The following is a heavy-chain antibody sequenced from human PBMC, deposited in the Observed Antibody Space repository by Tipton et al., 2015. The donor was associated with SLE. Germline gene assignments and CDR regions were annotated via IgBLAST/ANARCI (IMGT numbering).Heavy chain of an antibody. CDR3: ARGSEGSSSWYGEDY. V-gene: IGHV3-21*01. Sequence: SLRLSCAASGFTFSSYSMNWVRQAPGKGLEWVSSISSSSSYTYYADSVKGRFTISRNNAKNSLYLQMNSLRAEDTAVYYCARGSEGSSSWYGEDYWGQGTLVTVSS. CDR2: ISSSSSYT. D-gene: IGHD6-13*01. CDR1: GFTFSSYS. J-gene: IGHJ4*02.